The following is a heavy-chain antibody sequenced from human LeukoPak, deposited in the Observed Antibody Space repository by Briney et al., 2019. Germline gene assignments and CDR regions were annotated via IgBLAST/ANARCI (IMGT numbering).Heavy chain of an antibody. CDR2: INTNTGNP. D-gene: IGHD3-10*01. Sequence: ASVKVSCKASGYTFTGYYMHWVRQAPGQGLEWMGWINTNTGNPTYAQGFTGRFVFSLDTSVSTAYLQISSLKAEDTAVYYCARATPGLWFGESYLGYWGQGTLVTVSS. CDR1: GYTFTGYY. J-gene: IGHJ4*02. V-gene: IGHV7-4-1*02. CDR3: ARATPGLWFGESYLGY.